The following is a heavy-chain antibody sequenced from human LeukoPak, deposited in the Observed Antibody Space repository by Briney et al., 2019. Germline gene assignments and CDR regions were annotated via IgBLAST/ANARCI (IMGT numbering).Heavy chain of an antibody. CDR3: AREASWSGYYYYYYMDV. V-gene: IGHV4-4*07. CDR2: IYTSGST. D-gene: IGHD3-3*01. Sequence: PSETLSLTCTVSGGSISSYYWSWIRQPAGKGLEWIGRIYTSGSTNYNPSLKSRVTMSVDTSKNQFSLKLSSVTAADTAVYYCAREASWSGYYYYYYMDVWGKGTTVTISS. J-gene: IGHJ6*03. CDR1: GGSISSYY.